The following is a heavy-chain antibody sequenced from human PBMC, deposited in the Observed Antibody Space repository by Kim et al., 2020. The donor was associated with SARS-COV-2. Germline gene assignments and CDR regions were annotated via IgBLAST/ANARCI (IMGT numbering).Heavy chain of an antibody. CDR2: IYSGGRT. Sequence: GGSLRLSCAASGFNVRNTYLSWVRQAPGKGLEWVSFIYSGGRTFYADSVTDRFTVSKDNSRDTLYLQMNSLGAEDTAVYYCARAGYYDSSGHYLDFRFDVWGQGTLVTVSS. J-gene: IGHJ4*02. CDR3: ARAGYYDSSGHYLDFRFDV. CDR1: GFNVRNTY. D-gene: IGHD3-22*01. V-gene: IGHV3-66*01.